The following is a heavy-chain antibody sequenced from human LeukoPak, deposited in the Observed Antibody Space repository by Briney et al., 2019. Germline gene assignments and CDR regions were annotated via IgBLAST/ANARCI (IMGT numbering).Heavy chain of an antibody. CDR1: GASISSYY. V-gene: IGHV4-59*01. Sequence: SETLSLTCSVSGASISSYYGGWIRQPPGKGLEWIGYSYYSRDTNYNPSLKSRVTISVDASKNQFSLKLRSVTAADTAVYYCARWGTISLYQSFDYWGQGTLVTVSS. CDR3: ARWGTISLYQSFDY. D-gene: IGHD2-2*01. CDR2: SYYSRDT. J-gene: IGHJ4*02.